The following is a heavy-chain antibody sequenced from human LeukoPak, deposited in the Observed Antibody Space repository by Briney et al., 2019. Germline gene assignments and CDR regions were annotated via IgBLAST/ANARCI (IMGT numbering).Heavy chain of an antibody. CDR3: ATSPLAANDY. CDR2: ITPIFGTA. V-gene: IGHV1-69*06. J-gene: IGHJ4*02. D-gene: IGHD3-3*02. CDR1: GGTFSSYA. Sequence: ASVKVSCKASGGTFSSYAISWVRQAPGQGLEWMGGITPIFGTANYAQKFQGRVTITADKSTSTAYMELSSLRSEDTAVYYCATSPLAANDYWGQGTLVTVSS.